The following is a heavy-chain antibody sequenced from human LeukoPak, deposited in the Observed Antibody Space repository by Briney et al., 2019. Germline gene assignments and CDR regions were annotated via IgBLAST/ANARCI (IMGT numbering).Heavy chain of an antibody. CDR1: GFTFSSYA. J-gene: IGHJ3*01. CDR3: VRGPRYYDDSGFHYGVFDV. Sequence: PGGSLRLSCAASGFTFSSYAMHWVRQAPGKGLEWVAVISYDGSNKYYADSVKGRFTISRDNSKNTLSPQMNSLTAGDTAVYYCVRGPRYYDDSGFHYGVFDVWGQGTVVTVAS. V-gene: IGHV3-30*04. CDR2: ISYDGSNK. D-gene: IGHD3-16*01.